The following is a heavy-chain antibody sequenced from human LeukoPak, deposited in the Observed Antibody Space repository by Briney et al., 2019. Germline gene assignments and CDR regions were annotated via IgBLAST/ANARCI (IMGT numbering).Heavy chain of an antibody. J-gene: IGHJ4*01. Sequence: SETLSLTCTVSGGSISSYYWSWMRQPPGKGLEWRGYIYYSGSTNYNPSLMSRVTISVETSKNQFSLNLSSVTAADTAVYYCARRSSCEYNYDYCRQTLLATVSA. CDR1: GGSISSYY. CDR2: IYYSGST. D-gene: IGHD2-15*01. CDR3: ARRSSCEYNYDY. V-gene: IGHV4-59*01.